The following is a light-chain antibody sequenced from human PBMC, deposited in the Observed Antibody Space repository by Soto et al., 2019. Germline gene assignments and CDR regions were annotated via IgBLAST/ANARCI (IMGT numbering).Light chain of an antibody. J-gene: IGKJ2*01. V-gene: IGKV1-5*03. CDR3: QQYNRHSSYT. CDR2: TAS. CDR1: QSISTW. Sequence: DIQMTQSPSTLAASVGDRVTITCRASQSISTWLAWHQQKPGKAPKLLIYTASSLESGVPSRFSGSGSGTEFTLTISSLQPDDFATYYCQQYNRHSSYTFGQGTKLEIK.